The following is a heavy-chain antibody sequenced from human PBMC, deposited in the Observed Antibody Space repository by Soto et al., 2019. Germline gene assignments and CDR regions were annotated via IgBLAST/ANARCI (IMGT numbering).Heavy chain of an antibody. CDR3: ARGLTVSPTPLGYYHYHMVF. Sequence: SETLSLTCTVSGASVSSDYWIWIRQPPGKGLEFIAFIYYSGSWSTYNPSLKSRVTIAADTSKNQISLRLNSVIAEDTAVYYCARGLTVSPTPLGYYHYHMVFWCKGTSDTGSS. V-gene: IGHV4-59*08. D-gene: IGHD1-20*01. CDR1: GASVSSDY. CDR2: IYYSGSWS. J-gene: IGHJ6*03.